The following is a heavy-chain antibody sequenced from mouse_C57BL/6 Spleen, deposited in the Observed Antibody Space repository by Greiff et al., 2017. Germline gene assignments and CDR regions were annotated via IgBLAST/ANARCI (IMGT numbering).Heavy chain of an antibody. V-gene: IGHV1-53*01. Sequence: QVQLKQPGTELVKPGASVKLSCKASGYTFTSYWMHWVKQRPGQGLEWIGNINPSNGGTNYNEKFKSKATLTVDKSSSTAYMQLSSLPSEDSAVYYCARDRAPDLTWFAYWGQGTLVTVSA. CDR1: GYTFTSYW. J-gene: IGHJ3*01. CDR2: INPSNGGT. D-gene: IGHD3-1*01. CDR3: ARDRAPDLTWFAY.